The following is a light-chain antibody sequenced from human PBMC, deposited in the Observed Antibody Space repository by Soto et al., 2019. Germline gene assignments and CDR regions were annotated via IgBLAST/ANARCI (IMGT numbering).Light chain of an antibody. Sequence: TQSPHVLALAPGDGATLSRRSSYSLSSHLAWYQQKPGQAPTLLIYGASTRATGVPASFSGSGSGTDFTLTISSLQAEDFAVYYCQQYYKWPRTFGQGTKVDI. CDR3: QQYYKWPRT. CDR2: GAS. CDR1: YSLSSH. J-gene: IGKJ1*01. V-gene: IGKV3-15*01.